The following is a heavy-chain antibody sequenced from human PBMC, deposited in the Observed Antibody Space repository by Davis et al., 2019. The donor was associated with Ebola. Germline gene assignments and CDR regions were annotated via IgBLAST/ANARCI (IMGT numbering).Heavy chain of an antibody. J-gene: IGHJ4*02. V-gene: IGHV4-30-4*07. CDR2: YYYTGST. Sequence: SETLSLTCAVSGASVSSGGYSWIWIRQSPGKGLEWIGYYYYTGSTYYSPSLRSRVTISVDTSKNLFSLKLTSVTAADTAVYYCARGDSYYDPSGYYAGPEAPDHWGQGTLVSVSS. CDR1: GASVSSGGYS. D-gene: IGHD3-22*01. CDR3: ARGDSYYDPSGYYAGPEAPDH.